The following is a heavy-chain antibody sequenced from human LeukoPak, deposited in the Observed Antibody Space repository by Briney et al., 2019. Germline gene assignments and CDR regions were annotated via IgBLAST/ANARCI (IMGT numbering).Heavy chain of an antibody. D-gene: IGHD4-17*01. V-gene: IGHV3-33*01. CDR2: ILYDGSNK. Sequence: GGSLRLSCAASGFTFSSYGMHWVRQAPGKGLEWVAVILYDGSNKYYADSVKGRFTISRDNSKNTLYLQMNSLRAEDTAVYYCARDPTTVTSGFCDYWGQGTLVTVSS. CDR3: ARDPTTVTSGFCDY. J-gene: IGHJ4*02. CDR1: GFTFSSYG.